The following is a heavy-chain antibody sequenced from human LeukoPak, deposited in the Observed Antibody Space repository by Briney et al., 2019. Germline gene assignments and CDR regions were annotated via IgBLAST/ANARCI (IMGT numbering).Heavy chain of an antibody. D-gene: IGHD5-24*01. Sequence: PGGSLRLSCAASGFTFSNYALSWVRQAPGKGLEWVSDISGSGGSTYYADSVKGRFTISRDNSKNTMYLQMNSLRAEDTAVYYCATILFRDGYNDILWEFDYWGQGTLVTVSS. V-gene: IGHV3-23*01. CDR2: ISGSGGST. CDR1: GFTFSNYA. J-gene: IGHJ4*02. CDR3: ATILFRDGYNDILWEFDY.